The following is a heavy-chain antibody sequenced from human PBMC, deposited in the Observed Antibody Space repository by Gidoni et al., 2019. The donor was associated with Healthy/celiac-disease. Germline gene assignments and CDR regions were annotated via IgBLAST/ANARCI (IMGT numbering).Heavy chain of an antibody. V-gene: IGHV3-21*01. D-gene: IGHD1-26*01. J-gene: IGHJ4*02. CDR1: GFTFSSYS. CDR2: ISSSSSYI. Sequence: EVQLVESGGGLVKPGGSLRLSCAASGFTFSSYSMNWVRQAPGKGLGWVSSISSSSSYIYYADSVKGRFTISRDNAKNSLYLQMNSLRAEDTAVYYCARDQTSVGPSDYWGQGTLVTVSS. CDR3: ARDQTSVGPSDY.